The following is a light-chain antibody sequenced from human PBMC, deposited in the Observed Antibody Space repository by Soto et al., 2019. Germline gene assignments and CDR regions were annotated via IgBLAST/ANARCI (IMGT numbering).Light chain of an antibody. CDR2: DVS. V-gene: IGLV2-14*01. J-gene: IGLJ2*01. Sequence: QSVLTQPASVSGSPGQSITISCTGTSSDVGGYNYVSWYQQHPGKAPKLMIYDVSNRPSGVSNRFSGSKSGNTASLTISGLLAEDEADDYCCSYTSSSTPVVFGGGTKLTVL. CDR3: CSYTSSSTPVV. CDR1: SSDVGGYNY.